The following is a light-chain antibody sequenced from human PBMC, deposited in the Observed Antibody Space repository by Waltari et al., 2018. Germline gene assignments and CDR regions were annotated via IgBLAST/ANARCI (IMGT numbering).Light chain of an antibody. CDR3: QQYNDYPYT. Sequence: DIQMTQSPSTLSASIGDRVTIPCRARQSFRKWLAWYQQKPGKAPKLLIHQASTLRSGVPSRFSGSESGTEFILTINSLQPDDFATYFCQQYNDYPYTFGQGTKLEIK. V-gene: IGKV1-5*03. J-gene: IGKJ2*01. CDR1: QSFRKW. CDR2: QAS.